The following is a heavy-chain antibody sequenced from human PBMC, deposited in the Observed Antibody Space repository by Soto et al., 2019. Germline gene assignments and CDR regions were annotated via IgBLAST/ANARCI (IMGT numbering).Heavy chain of an antibody. D-gene: IGHD3-3*01. CDR1: GFTFSSYA. CDR3: AKWAYDSWFGYPNYYYYYGIDV. J-gene: IGHJ6*02. CDR2: ISGSGGST. Sequence: PGGSLRLSCAASGFTFSSYAMSWVRQAPGKGLEWVSAISGSGGSTYYADSVKGRFTISRDNSKNTLYLQMNSLRAEDTAVYYCAKWAYDSWFGYPNYYYYYGIDVRAQRTTVTGSS. V-gene: IGHV3-23*01.